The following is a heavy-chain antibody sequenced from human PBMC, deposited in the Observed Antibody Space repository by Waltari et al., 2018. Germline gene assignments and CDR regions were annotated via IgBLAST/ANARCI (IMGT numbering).Heavy chain of an antibody. CDR1: GGSISSGSYY. CDR2: IDTSGST. J-gene: IGHJ4*02. V-gene: IGHV4-61*09. D-gene: IGHD6-13*01. CDR3: ARAGRSSSTLKY. Sequence: QVQLQESGPGLVKPSQTLSLTCTVSGGSISSGSYYWTWIRQPAGKGLEWIGYIDTSGSTNYNPSLKSRVTISVDTSKNQFSLKLSSVTAADTAVYYCARAGRSSSTLKYWGQGTLVTVSS.